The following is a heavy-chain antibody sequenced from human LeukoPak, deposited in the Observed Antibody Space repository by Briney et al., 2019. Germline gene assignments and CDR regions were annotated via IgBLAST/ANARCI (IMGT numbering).Heavy chain of an antibody. Sequence: GKSLRLSCAASGFTLSSYAVHWVRQAPGEGLEWLAVVSIDGNTKFYADSVKGRFTTSRDNFENTVSLQVNSLRAADTAVYYCAREVYSYGLGAFDYWGQGTLVTVSS. CDR1: GFTLSSYA. CDR2: VSIDGNTK. CDR3: AREVYSYGLGAFDY. J-gene: IGHJ4*02. V-gene: IGHV3-30*04. D-gene: IGHD5-18*01.